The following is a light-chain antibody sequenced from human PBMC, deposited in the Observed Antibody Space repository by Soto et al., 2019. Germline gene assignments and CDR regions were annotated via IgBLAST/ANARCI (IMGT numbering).Light chain of an antibody. CDR3: QQYNNWPLN. V-gene: IGKV3-15*01. CDR2: GAS. Sequence: EVVTTQSPATLSVSLGDRATLSCRSSQSVSSNLAWYQQKPGQGPRLLIYGASTRATGIPARFSGSGSGTEFTLTISSLQSEDFAVYSCQQYNNWPLNFGGGTKVDIK. CDR1: QSVSSN. J-gene: IGKJ4*01.